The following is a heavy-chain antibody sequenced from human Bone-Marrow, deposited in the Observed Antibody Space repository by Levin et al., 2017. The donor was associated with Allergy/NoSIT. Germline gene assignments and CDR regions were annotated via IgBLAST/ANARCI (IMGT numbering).Heavy chain of an antibody. CDR3: ARLPAKVERLRASGPDY. Sequence: SCAASGFTFSSYAMHWVRQAPGKGLEWVAVISYDGSNKYYADSVKGRFTISRDNSKNTLYLQMNSLRAEDTAVYYCARLPAKVERLRASGPDYWGQGTLVTVSS. D-gene: IGHD1-1*01. J-gene: IGHJ4*02. CDR2: ISYDGSNK. V-gene: IGHV3-30-3*01. CDR1: GFTFSSYA.